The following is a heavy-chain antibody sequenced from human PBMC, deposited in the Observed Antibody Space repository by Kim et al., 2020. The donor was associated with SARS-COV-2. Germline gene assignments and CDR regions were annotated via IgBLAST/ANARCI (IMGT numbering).Heavy chain of an antibody. CDR2: LYYTGDT. CDR3: ASGFTTFGNSWPERDY. J-gene: IGHJ4*01. Sequence: SETLSLTCTVSGGSMNSYYWNWIRQTPGKGLEWIGYLYYTGDTNYNHSLKSRVTMSIDTSAKQFSLRLTFVTAAATAAAVCASGFTTFGNSWPERDYSG. V-gene: IGHV4-59*01. CDR1: GGSMNSYY. D-gene: IGHD3-16*01.